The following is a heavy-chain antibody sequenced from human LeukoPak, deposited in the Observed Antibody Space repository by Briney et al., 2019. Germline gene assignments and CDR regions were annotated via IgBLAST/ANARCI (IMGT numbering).Heavy chain of an antibody. CDR1: GFTFSSYS. J-gene: IGHJ6*02. V-gene: IGHV3-21*01. CDR3: AREQRKWLVLHCYGMDV. CDR2: ISSSSSYI. Sequence: GGSLRLSCAASGFTFSSYSMNWVRQAPGKGLEWVSSISSSSSYIYYADSVKGRFTISRDNAKNSLYLQMNSLRAEDTAVYYCAREQRKWLVLHCYGMDVWGQGTTVTVSS. D-gene: IGHD6-19*01.